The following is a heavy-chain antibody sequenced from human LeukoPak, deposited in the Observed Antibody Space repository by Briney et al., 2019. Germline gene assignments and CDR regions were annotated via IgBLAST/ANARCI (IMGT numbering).Heavy chain of an antibody. CDR1: GGSFSGYY. CDR3: ARSGYSYGYDY. CDR2: INHSGST. D-gene: IGHD5-18*01. Sequence: SETLSLTCAVYGGSFSGYYWSWIRQPPGKGLEWIGEINHSGSTNYNPSLKSRVTISVDTSKNQFSLKLSSVTAADTAAYYCARSGYSYGYDYWGQGTLVTVSS. J-gene: IGHJ4*02. V-gene: IGHV4-34*01.